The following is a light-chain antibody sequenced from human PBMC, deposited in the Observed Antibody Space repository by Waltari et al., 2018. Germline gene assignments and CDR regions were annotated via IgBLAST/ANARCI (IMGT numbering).Light chain of an antibody. V-gene: IGLV8-61*01. CDR1: SGSVSTNNY. J-gene: IGLJ3*02. CDR2: STN. Sequence: QTVVTQEPSFSVSPGGTVTLTCGLSSGSVSTNNYPSWYQQTPGQPPRTLIYSTNPRSSGVPDRFAGSILGSKAALTITGAQADDESDYYCALYVGSAMWVFGGGTKLTVL. CDR3: ALYVGSAMWV.